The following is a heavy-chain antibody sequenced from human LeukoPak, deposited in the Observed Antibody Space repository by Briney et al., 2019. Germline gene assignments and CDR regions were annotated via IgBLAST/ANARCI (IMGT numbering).Heavy chain of an antibody. Sequence: SETLSLTCAVYGGSFSGYYWSWIRQPPGKGLEWIGEINHSGSTNYNPSLKSRVTISVDTSKNQFSLKLSSVTAADTAVYYCARGPIAVAGRGVGYWGQGTLVTVSS. CDR2: INHSGST. CDR3: ARGPIAVAGRGVGY. CDR1: GGSFSGYY. D-gene: IGHD6-19*01. V-gene: IGHV4-34*01. J-gene: IGHJ4*02.